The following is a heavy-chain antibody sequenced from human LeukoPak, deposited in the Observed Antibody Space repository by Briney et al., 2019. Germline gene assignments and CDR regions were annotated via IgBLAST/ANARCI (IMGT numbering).Heavy chain of an antibody. CDR1: GFTFSSYS. CDR3: ARDWI. Sequence: PGGSLRLSCAASGFTFSSYSMNWVRQAPGKGLGWLSYISGPGTTTKYADSVKGRFTISRDNDKNSLYLQMNSLRAEDTAVYYCARDWIWGQGTMVTVSS. J-gene: IGHJ3*02. CDR2: ISGPGTTT. V-gene: IGHV3-48*01.